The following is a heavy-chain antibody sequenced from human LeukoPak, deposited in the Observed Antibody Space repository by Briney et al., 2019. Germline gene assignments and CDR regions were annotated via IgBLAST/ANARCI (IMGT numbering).Heavy chain of an antibody. D-gene: IGHD6-19*01. CDR3: ARDVKPYTSGWYLSGFDI. CDR2: TSSSSSYI. V-gene: IGHV3-21*01. Sequence: GGSLRLSCAASGFTFSSHSMNWVRQAPGKGLEWVSSTSSSSSYIYYADSVKGRFTISRDNAKNSLSLQMNSLRAEDTAVYYCARDVKPYTSGWYLSGFDIWGQGTMVTVSS. J-gene: IGHJ3*02. CDR1: GFTFSSHS.